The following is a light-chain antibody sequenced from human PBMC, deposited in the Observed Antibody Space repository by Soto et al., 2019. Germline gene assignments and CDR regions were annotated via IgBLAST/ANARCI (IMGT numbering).Light chain of an antibody. CDR3: KQLNS. Sequence: DSQLTQSPSFLSASVGDRVTITCRASQGISSYLAWYQQKPWKAPKLLIYAASTLQSGVQSRFSGSGSGTDFTLTISSLQPEDFATYSCKQLNSFGPGTKVDIK. V-gene: IGKV1-9*01. J-gene: IGKJ3*01. CDR2: AAS. CDR1: QGISSY.